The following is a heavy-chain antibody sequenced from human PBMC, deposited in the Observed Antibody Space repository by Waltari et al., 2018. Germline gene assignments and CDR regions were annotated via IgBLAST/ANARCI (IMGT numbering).Heavy chain of an antibody. CDR2: IYYSGST. V-gene: IGHV4-39*01. CDR1: GGSISSSTYY. J-gene: IGHJ3*02. D-gene: IGHD2-15*01. Sequence: QMQLQESGPGLVKPSEPLSLTCTVSGGSISSSTYYWGWIRQPPGKGLEWIGNIYYSGSTYYKPSLKSRLTISVDTSKNQFSLNLRSVTAADTAVYYCARPPISLGVGSVFDIWGQGTMVTVSS. CDR3: ARPPISLGVGSVFDI.